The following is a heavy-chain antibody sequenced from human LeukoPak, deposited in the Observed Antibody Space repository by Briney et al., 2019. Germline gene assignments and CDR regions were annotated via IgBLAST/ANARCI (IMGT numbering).Heavy chain of an antibody. Sequence: PGGSLRLSCAASGFTFSSYGMSWVRQAPGKGLEWVSAISGSGGSTYYADSVKGRFTISRDNSKNTLYLQMNSLRAEDTAVYYCAKNKYYYDSSGYYYSYYYYYMDVWGKGTTVTISS. D-gene: IGHD3-22*01. CDR3: AKNKYYYDSSGYYYSYYYYYMDV. CDR1: GFTFSSYG. V-gene: IGHV3-23*01. J-gene: IGHJ6*03. CDR2: ISGSGGST.